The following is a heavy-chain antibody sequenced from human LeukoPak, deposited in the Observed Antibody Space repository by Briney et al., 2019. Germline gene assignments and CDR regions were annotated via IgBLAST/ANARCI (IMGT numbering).Heavy chain of an antibody. V-gene: IGHV3-48*01. CDR3: AREATRRNLLTYGSWDAYDI. J-gene: IGHJ3*02. D-gene: IGHD4-17*01. CDR2: ITDVNNVI. CDR1: GFSLHTYC. Sequence: PGGSLRLSCAGSGFSLHTYCMNWVRQAPGKGLEWISYITDVNNVIYYADSVKGRFTISRSKDENSVFLQMNNLRAEDTAVYFCAREATRRNLLTYGSWDAYDIWGRGTMVTVAS.